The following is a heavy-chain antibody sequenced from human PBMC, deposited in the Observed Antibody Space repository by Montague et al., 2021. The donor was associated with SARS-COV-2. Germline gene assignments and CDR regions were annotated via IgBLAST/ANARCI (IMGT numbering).Heavy chain of an antibody. V-gene: IGHV3-74*01. J-gene: IGHJ3*02. CDR3: TKGGYYRFDAFDI. CDR2: MNSDGSSR. Sequence: SLRLSCAASGFTFSSYWMHWVRQAPGKGLVWVSHMNSDGSSRGYADAVRGRFTISRGNAKNTLYLEMSSLRAEDTAVYYCTKGGYYRFDAFDIWGQGTMVTVSS. D-gene: IGHD3-3*01. CDR1: GFTFSSYW.